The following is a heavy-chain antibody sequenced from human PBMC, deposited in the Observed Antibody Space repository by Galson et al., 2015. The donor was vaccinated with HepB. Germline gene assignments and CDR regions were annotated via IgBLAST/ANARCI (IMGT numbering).Heavy chain of an antibody. CDR1: RFTFSSYT. D-gene: IGHD6-6*01. V-gene: IGHV3-23*01. Sequence: SLRLSCAASRFTFSSYTMTWVRQAPGKGLEWVSAISGSGGNTYYADSVRGRFTISRDNSKNTLYLQMNSLRAEDTALYYCATPEYEGDYYYGMDVWGQGTTVTVSS. CDR2: ISGSGGNT. J-gene: IGHJ6*02. CDR3: ATPEYEGDYYYGMDV.